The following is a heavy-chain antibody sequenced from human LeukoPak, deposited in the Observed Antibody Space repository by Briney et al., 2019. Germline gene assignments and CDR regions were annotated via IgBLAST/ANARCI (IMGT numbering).Heavy chain of an antibody. CDR2: IKQDGSEK. V-gene: IGHV3-7*01. CDR1: GFTFSHYW. CDR3: ARNDWGLGSFWYFTL. J-gene: IGHJ2*01. D-gene: IGHD7-27*01. Sequence: GGSLRLSCEASGFTFSHYWMSWVRQAPGKGLEWVAYIKQDGSEKEYVDSVKGRFTISRDKAKDSLFLQLNSLRAEDTAVYFCARNDWGLGSFWYFTLWGRGTLVTVS.